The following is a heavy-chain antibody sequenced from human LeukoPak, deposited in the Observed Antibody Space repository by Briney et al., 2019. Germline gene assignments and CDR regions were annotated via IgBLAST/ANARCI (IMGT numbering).Heavy chain of an antibody. CDR3: AKSRLVAVVAAYMDV. J-gene: IGHJ6*04. Sequence: GGPLRLSCAASGFTFSSYAMHWVRQAPGKGLEWVTIISYDASNKYYADSVKGRFTISRDNSKNTLYPQLDSLRPEDTAVYYCAKSRLVAVVAAYMDVWGKGTTVTVSS. D-gene: IGHD2-15*01. CDR2: ISYDASNK. V-gene: IGHV3-30*18. CDR1: GFTFSSYA.